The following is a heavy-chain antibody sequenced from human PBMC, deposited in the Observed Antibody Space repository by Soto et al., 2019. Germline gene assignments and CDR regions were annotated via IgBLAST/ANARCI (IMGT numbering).Heavy chain of an antibody. CDR1: GGSISSYY. CDR2: IYYSGST. V-gene: IGHV4-59*01. CDR3: ARDSGPSSSSGYYYYYGMDV. D-gene: IGHD6-6*01. Sequence: PSETLSLTCTVSGGSISSYYWSWIRQPPGKGLEWIGYIYYSGSTNYNPSLKSRVTISVDTFKNQFSLKLSSVTAADTAVYYCARDSGPSSSSGYYYYYGMDVWGQGTTVTVSS. J-gene: IGHJ6*02.